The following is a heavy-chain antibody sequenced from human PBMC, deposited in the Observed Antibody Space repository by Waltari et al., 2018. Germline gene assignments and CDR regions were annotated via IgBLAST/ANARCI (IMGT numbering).Heavy chain of an antibody. Sequence: EVQLVESGGGLVQPGGSLRLSCAASGATFSNYRMSRVRAAPGMGLEWGDKIKQGGSEKYYVDCVKGRFTMYVDNAKNSLYMQMTSLRAEDTAVYYGAREPTEIYYYYMDVWGKGTTVTVSS. CDR3: AREPTEIYYYYMDV. V-gene: IGHV3-7*01. J-gene: IGHJ6*03. D-gene: IGHD4-17*01. CDR2: IKQGGSEK. CDR1: GATFSNYR.